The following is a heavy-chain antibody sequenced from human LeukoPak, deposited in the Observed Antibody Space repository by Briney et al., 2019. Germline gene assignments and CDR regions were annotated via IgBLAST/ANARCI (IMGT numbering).Heavy chain of an antibody. CDR2: ICPDGTVT. Sequence: GGSLRLSCAASGFTFSSYCMHWVRQIPGKGLVWVSRICPDGTVTNYADSVKGRFTISKDNAKNMVFLQMNSLRADDTAVYYCVRDFRSADYWGQGILATVSS. CDR3: VRDFRSADY. V-gene: IGHV3-74*01. J-gene: IGHJ4*02. CDR1: GFTFSSYC.